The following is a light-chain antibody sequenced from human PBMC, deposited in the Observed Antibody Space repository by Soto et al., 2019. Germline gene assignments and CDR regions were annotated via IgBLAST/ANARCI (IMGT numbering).Light chain of an antibody. Sequence: QSVLTQPASVSGSPGQSITISCTGTSSDVGGYNFVSWYQQHPGKAPKLMIYDVSNRPSGVSNRFSGSKSGNTASLTISGLQADDEGDYYCSSYTSSSTLYVFGTGTKVNVL. CDR3: SSYTSSSTLYV. CDR1: SSDVGGYNF. J-gene: IGLJ1*01. V-gene: IGLV2-14*01. CDR2: DVS.